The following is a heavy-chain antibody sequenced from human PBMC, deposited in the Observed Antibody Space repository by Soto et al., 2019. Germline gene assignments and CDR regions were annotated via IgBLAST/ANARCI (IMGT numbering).Heavy chain of an antibody. Sequence: SETLSLTCTVSGGSISSYYWSWIRQPPGKGLEWIGYIYYSGSTNYNPSLKSRVTISVDTSKNQFSLKLSSVTAADTAVYYCARGGSSGSKYYYYYMDVWGKGTTVTVS. V-gene: IGHV4-59*01. J-gene: IGHJ6*03. CDR2: IYYSGST. CDR1: GGSISSYY. CDR3: ARGGSSGSKYYYYYMDV. D-gene: IGHD6-19*01.